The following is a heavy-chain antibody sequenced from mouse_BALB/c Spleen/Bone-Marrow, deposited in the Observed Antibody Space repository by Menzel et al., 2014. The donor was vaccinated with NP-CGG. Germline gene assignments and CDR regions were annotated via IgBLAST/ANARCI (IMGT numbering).Heavy chain of an antibody. CDR1: GYTFTDYA. V-gene: IGHV1S137*01. J-gene: IGHJ2*01. CDR2: ISTYSGNT. Sequence: VQVVESGAELVRPGVSVKISCKASGYTFTDYAMHWVKPSHGKSLEWIGVISTYSGNTNYNQKFKGKATMTVDKSSSTAYMELARWTSEDYAVYYCAGYDGSSYFDYWGQGTTLTVSS. CDR3: AGYDGSSYFDY. D-gene: IGHD1-1*01.